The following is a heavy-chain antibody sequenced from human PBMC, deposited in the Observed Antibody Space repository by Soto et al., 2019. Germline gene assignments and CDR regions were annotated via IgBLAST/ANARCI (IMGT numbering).Heavy chain of an antibody. CDR3: ARAQYSSSWYPFDY. D-gene: IGHD6-13*01. CDR2: IYYDGSNK. CDR1: GFTFSSYG. V-gene: IGHV3-33*01. J-gene: IGHJ4*02. Sequence: QVQLVESGGGVVQPGRSLRLSCAASGFTFSSYGMHWVRQAPGKGLEWVAVIYYDGSNKYYADSVKGRFTISRDNSKNTLYLQMNSLRAVDTALYYCARAQYSSSWYPFDYWGQGTLVTVPS.